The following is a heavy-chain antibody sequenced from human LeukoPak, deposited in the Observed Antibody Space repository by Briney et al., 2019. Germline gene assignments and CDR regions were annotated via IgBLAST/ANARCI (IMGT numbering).Heavy chain of an antibody. Sequence: PSETLSLTCTVSGGSVSSGSYYWSWIRQPPGKGLEWIGYIYYSGSTNYNPSLKSPVTISVDTSKNQFSLKLSSVTAADTAVYYCARGRIAAGDWGQGTLVTVSS. V-gene: IGHV4-61*01. CDR3: ARGRIAAGD. CDR2: IYYSGST. CDR1: GGSVSSGSYY. J-gene: IGHJ4*02. D-gene: IGHD6-6*01.